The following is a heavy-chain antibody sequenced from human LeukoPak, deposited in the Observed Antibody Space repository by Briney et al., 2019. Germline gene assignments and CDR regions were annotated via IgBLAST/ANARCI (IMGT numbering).Heavy chain of an antibody. D-gene: IGHD1-1*01. J-gene: IGHJ4*02. CDR2: ISTSSSYL. CDR1: GFTFRSYS. CDR3: ARAITTTAPFDY. Sequence: GGSLRLSCAGSGFTFRSYSMNWVRQAPGKGLEWVSSISTSSSYLYYVDSVKGRFTISRDNAKNSLFLQMNSLRAEDTAVYYCARAITTTAPFDYWGQGTLVTVSS. V-gene: IGHV3-21*01.